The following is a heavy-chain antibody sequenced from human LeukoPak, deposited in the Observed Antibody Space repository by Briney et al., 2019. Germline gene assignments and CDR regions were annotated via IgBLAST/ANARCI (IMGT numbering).Heavy chain of an antibody. D-gene: IGHD3-9*01. V-gene: IGHV4-34*01. Sequence: PSETLSLTCAVYGGSFSGYYWTWIRQPPGKGLEWIGEINHSGSTTYNPSLKSRVTISVDTSKNQFSLSLISVTAADTAVYYCARLPTGYPNWFDAWGQGTLVTVSS. CDR2: INHSGST. CDR3: ARLPTGYPNWFDA. J-gene: IGHJ5*02. CDR1: GGSFSGYY.